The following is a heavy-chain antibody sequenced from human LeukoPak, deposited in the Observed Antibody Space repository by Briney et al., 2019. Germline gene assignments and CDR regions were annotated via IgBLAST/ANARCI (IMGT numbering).Heavy chain of an antibody. D-gene: IGHD2-2*01. V-gene: IGHV1-69*01. Sequence: GSSVKVSCKASGGTFSSYAISWVRQAPGQGLGWMGGIIPIFGTANYAQKFQGRVTITADESTSTAYMELSSLRSEDTAVYYCARDVVPAAIVSWFDPWGQGTLVTVSS. CDR1: GGTFSSYA. J-gene: IGHJ5*02. CDR3: ARDVVPAAIVSWFDP. CDR2: IIPIFGTA.